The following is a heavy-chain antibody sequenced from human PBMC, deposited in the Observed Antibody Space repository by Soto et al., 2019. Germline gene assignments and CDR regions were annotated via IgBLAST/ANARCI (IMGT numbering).Heavy chain of an antibody. CDR1: GFTFSSYA. V-gene: IGHV3-30-3*01. J-gene: IGHJ4*02. Sequence: GGSLRLSCAASGFTFSSYAMHWVRQAPGKGLEWVAVISYDGSNKYYADSVKGRFTISRDNSKNTLYLQMNSLRAEDTAVYYCARVVPQTDDWGQGTLVTVSS. CDR2: ISYDGSNK. CDR3: ARVVPQTDD.